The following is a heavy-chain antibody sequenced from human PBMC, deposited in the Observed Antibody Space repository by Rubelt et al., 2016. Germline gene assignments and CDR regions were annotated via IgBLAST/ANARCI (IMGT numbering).Heavy chain of an antibody. D-gene: IGHD6-19*01. CDR2: INHSGST. J-gene: IGHJ4*02. CDR3: GLSRVAGTLDY. V-gene: IGHV4-34*01. Sequence: QVQLQQWGAGLLKPSETLSLTCAVYGGSFSGYYWSWIRQPPGKGLEWIGEINHSGSTNYNPSLKSRVTISVDTSKNQFSLKLSSVTAADTAVYYCGLSRVAGTLDYWGQGTLVTVSS. CDR1: GGSFSGYY.